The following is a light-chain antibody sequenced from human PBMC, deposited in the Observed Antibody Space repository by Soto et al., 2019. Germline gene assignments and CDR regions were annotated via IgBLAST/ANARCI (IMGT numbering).Light chain of an antibody. CDR1: QSISSW. V-gene: IGKV1-5*01. CDR3: QQYSTYSWT. Sequence: DIQMTQSPSTLSASVGDRVTITCRASQSISSWLAWYQQKPGKAPKLLIHDASSLESGVPSRFSGSASGTEFTLTISSLQPDDFATYFCQQYSTYSWTFGQGTKVDIK. CDR2: DAS. J-gene: IGKJ1*01.